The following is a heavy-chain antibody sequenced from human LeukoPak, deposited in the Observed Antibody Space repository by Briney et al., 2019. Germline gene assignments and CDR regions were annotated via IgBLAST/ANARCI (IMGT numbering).Heavy chain of an antibody. V-gene: IGHV1-2*02. CDR3: ARSGQQLDPLGWFDP. CDR2: INPNSGGT. Sequence: ASVKVSCKASGYTFTGYYMHWVRQAPGQGLEWMGWINPNSGGTNYAQKFQGRVTMTRDTSISTAYMELSRLRSDDTAVYYCARSGQQLDPLGWFDPWGQGTLVTVSS. D-gene: IGHD6-13*01. CDR1: GYTFTGYY. J-gene: IGHJ5*02.